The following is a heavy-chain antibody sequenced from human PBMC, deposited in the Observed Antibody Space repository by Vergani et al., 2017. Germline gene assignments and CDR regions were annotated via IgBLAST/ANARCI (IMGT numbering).Heavy chain of an antibody. CDR1: GGTFSSYA. D-gene: IGHD3-3*01. CDR2: IIPIFGTA. Sequence: QVQLVQSGAEVKKPGSSVKVSCKASGGTFSSYAISWVRQAPGQGLEWMGGIIPIFGTANYAQNFQGRVTITADESTSTAYMELSSLRSEDTAVYYCARVNDFWSGYYSGVYYYYYMDVWGKGTTVTVSS. V-gene: IGHV1-69*01. J-gene: IGHJ6*03. CDR3: ARVNDFWSGYYSGVYYYYYMDV.